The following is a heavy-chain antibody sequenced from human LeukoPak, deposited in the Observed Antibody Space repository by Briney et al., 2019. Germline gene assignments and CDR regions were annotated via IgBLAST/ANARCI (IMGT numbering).Heavy chain of an antibody. CDR3: ATAAGSKGY. J-gene: IGHJ4*02. CDR2: INWKGDTS. V-gene: IGHV3-20*04. CDR1: GSTLKFYG. Sequence: TGGSLRLSCTASGSTLKFYGITWVRQAPGKGLEWVSGINWKGDTSGYADSVKGRFTISRDNARNSLYLQMNSLRAEDTALYYCATAAGSKGYGGQGTLVTVSS. D-gene: IGHD6-13*01.